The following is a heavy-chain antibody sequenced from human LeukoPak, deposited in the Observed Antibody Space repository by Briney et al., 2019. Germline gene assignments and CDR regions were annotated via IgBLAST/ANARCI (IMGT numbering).Heavy chain of an antibody. CDR2: INSDGSST. CDR1: GFTFSSYW. CDR3: ASFGFTTYLGFR. J-gene: IGHJ1*01. V-gene: IGHV3-74*01. Sequence: GGSLRLSCAASGFTFSSYWMHWVRQAPGKGLVWVSRINSDGSSTSYADSVKGRFTISRDNAKNTLYLQMNSLRAEDTAVYYCASFGFTTYLGFRGGQGTLVTVSS. D-gene: IGHD3-10*01.